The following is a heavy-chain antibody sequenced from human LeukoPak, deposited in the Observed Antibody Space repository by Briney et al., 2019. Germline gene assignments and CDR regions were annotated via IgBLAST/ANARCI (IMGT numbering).Heavy chain of an antibody. CDR1: GFTFSSYW. D-gene: IGHD3-22*01. CDR3: ARGATYGYSPDY. Sequence: GGSLRLSCAASGFTFSSYWMSWVRQAPGKGLEGVANIKQDGSEKYYVDSVKGRFTISRDNAKTSLYLQMNSLRAEDTAFYYCARGATYGYSPDYWGQGTLVTVSS. V-gene: IGHV3-7*01. J-gene: IGHJ4*02. CDR2: IKQDGSEK.